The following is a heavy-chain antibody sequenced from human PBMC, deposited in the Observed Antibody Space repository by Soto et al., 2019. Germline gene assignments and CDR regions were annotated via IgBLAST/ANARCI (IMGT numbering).Heavy chain of an antibody. J-gene: IGHJ4*02. V-gene: IGHV3-74*01. D-gene: IGHD3-22*01. Sequence: EVQLVESGGGLVQPGGSLRLSCAASGFTFSSYWMHWVRQAPGKGLVWVSRNNSDGSSTSYADSVKGRFTISRDNAKNTLYLQMNSLRAEETAVYYCTRGNYYDSSVIGKVDYWGQGTLVTVSS. CDR1: GFTFSSYW. CDR2: NNSDGSST. CDR3: TRGNYYDSSVIGKVDY.